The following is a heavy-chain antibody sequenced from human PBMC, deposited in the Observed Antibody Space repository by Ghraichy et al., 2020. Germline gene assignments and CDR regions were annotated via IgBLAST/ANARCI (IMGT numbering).Heavy chain of an antibody. D-gene: IGHD3-22*01. CDR3: ARERLYYYDGSGHYYFDC. CDR1: GFTFSSYS. V-gene: IGHV3-21*01. Sequence: GGSLRLSCAASGFTFSSYSMHWVRQAPGKGLEWVSSISSKSHYLYYADSMKGRFTISRDNAKNSLYLRINSLTAEDSAVYYCARERLYYYDGSGHYYFDCWGQGTLVTVSS. CDR2: ISSKSHYL. J-gene: IGHJ4*02.